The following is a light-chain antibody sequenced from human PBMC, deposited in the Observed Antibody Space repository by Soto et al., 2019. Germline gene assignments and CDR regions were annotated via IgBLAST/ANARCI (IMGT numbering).Light chain of an antibody. CDR3: QQYNSYPLT. CDR1: QSISSW. CDR2: EAS. V-gene: IGKV1-5*03. Sequence: DLQMTQSPSTLSASVGDRVTITCRASQSISSWLAWYQQKPGKAPKLLIHEASSLESGVPSRFSGSGSETEFTLTISSLQPDDFATYYCQQYNSYPLTFGGGTKVEIK. J-gene: IGKJ4*01.